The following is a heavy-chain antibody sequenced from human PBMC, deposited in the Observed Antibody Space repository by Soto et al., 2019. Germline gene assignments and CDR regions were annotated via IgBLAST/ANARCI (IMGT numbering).Heavy chain of an antibody. CDR1: GFTVSSNY. J-gene: IGHJ2*01. CDR3: VRDVQNDSGPFDL. V-gene: IGHV3-66*01. D-gene: IGHD1-1*01. CDR2: IYSSGTT. Sequence: EVQLVESGGGLVQPGGSLRLSCAASGFTVSSNYMSWVRQAPGKGLEWVSLIYSSGTTYYTDSVKGRFTISRDKSENTLDLQMNSLRAEDTAVYYCVRDVQNDSGPFDLWGRGTLVTVSS.